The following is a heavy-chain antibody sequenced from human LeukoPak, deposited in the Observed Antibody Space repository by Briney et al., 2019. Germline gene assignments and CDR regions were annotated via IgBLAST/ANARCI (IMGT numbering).Heavy chain of an antibody. CDR3: ARYSAPTFRGNWFDP. CDR2: IYPDDSQS. J-gene: IGHJ5*02. D-gene: IGHD3-10*01. CDR1: GYPFYAYW. Sequence: GESLQISCRGFGYPFYAYWIGWVRRLPGKGLGGRGIIYPDDSQSKYSPAFQGQVTISADKSISTVYLQWSSLKASDTAMYYCARYSAPTFRGNWFDPWGQGTLVTVSS. V-gene: IGHV5-51*01.